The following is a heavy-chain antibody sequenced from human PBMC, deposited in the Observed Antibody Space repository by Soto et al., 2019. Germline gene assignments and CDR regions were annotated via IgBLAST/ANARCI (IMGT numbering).Heavy chain of an antibody. V-gene: IGHV1-18*01. CDR2: ISSYNGNT. CDR1: GYTFTTYG. J-gene: IGHJ6*02. D-gene: IGHD2-2*01. Sequence: QVQLVQSGAEVKKPGASVKVSCKASGYTFTTYGISWVRQAPGQGLEWMGWISSYNGNTNYAQNLQGRVTMTTDTSTSTAYMELSSLRSDDTAVYYCAREYQLLYNYYYGMDVWGQGTTVTVSS. CDR3: AREYQLLYNYYYGMDV.